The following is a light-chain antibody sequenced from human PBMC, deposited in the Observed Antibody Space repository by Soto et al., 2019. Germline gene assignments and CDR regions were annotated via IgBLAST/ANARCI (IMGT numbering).Light chain of an antibody. Sequence: QPVLTQSPSASASLGASVKLTCTLSSGHSNYAIAWHQQQPEKGPRYLMKLNIDGSHTKGDGIPDRFSGSRSGAERYLTISNLQSEDEADYYCQTWGTGIRVFGGGTKLTVL. CDR1: SGHSNYA. J-gene: IGLJ2*01. V-gene: IGLV4-69*01. CDR3: QTWGTGIRV. CDR2: LNIDGSH.